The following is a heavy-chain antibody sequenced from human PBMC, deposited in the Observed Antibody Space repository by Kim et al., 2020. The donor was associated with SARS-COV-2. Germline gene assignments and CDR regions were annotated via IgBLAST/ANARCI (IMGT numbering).Heavy chain of an antibody. CDR1: GYTVTNYH. V-gene: IGHV1-46*01. CDR2: INPAVPST. J-gene: IGHJ6*02. CDR3: ARLALAGGLDV. Sequence: SFPVSGYTVTNYHMHCVLPSPFPFLEWLGIINPAVPSTSYAQNFQRRVTVTRATSPRTVYMELSSLRSEDTAVYYCARLALAGGLDVWGQGTTVTVS.